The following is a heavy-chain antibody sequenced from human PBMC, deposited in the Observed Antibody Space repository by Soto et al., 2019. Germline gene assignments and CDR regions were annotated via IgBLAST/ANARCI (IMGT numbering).Heavy chain of an antibody. CDR1: GFTFSSYA. CDR2: MSGTGGST. J-gene: IGHJ4*02. CDR3: AKGGFSSGWSPSYFDY. Sequence: EVQLLESGGGLVQPGRSLRLSCAASGFTFSSYAMNWVRQAPGKGLEWVSAMSGTGGSTYYADSVKGRFTISRDNSKNTLYLQMNSLRVEDTAVFYCAKGGFSSGWSPSYFDYWGQGTLVTVSS. D-gene: IGHD6-19*01. V-gene: IGHV3-23*01.